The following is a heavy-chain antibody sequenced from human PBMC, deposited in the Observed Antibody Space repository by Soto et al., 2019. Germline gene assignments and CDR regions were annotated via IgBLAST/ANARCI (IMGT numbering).Heavy chain of an antibody. D-gene: IGHD3-9*01. CDR1: GYSFTSYW. J-gene: IGHJ6*02. Sequence: PGESLKISCKGSGYSFTSYWIGWVRQMPGKGLEWMGIIYPGDSDTRYSPSFQGQVTISADKSISTAYLQWSSLKASDTAMYFCARGDYDILTGYFKSYYGMGVWGQGTTVTVSS. V-gene: IGHV5-51*01. CDR2: IYPGDSDT. CDR3: ARGDYDILTGYFKSYYGMGV.